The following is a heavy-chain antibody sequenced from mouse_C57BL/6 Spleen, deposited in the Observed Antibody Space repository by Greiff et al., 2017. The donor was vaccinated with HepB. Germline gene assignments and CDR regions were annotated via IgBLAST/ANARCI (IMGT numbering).Heavy chain of an antibody. CDR2: INPNNGGT. CDR3: ARYPLTTVVATGYFDV. CDR1: GYTFTDYN. V-gene: IGHV1-22*01. J-gene: IGHJ1*03. D-gene: IGHD1-1*01. Sequence: EVQLQESGPELVKPGASVKMSCKASGYTFTDYNMHWVKQSHGKSLEWIGYINPNNGGTSYNQKFKGKATLTVNKSSSTAYMELRSLTSEDSAVYYCARYPLTTVVATGYFDVWGTGTTVTVSS.